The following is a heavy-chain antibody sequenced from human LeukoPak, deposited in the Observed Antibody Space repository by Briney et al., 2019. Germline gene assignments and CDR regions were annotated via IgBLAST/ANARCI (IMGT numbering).Heavy chain of an antibody. CDR3: ARNVNGAAASH. D-gene: IGHD6-13*01. CDR2: IHYDGSST. Sequence: GGSLRLSCAASGFTFSSYWMHWVRQAPGKGLVWVSRIHYDGSSTSYADSVKGRFTISRDNAKNTLYLQMSSLRAEDTAVCYCARNVNGAAASHWGQGTPVTVSS. J-gene: IGHJ4*02. CDR1: GFTFSSYW. V-gene: IGHV3-74*01.